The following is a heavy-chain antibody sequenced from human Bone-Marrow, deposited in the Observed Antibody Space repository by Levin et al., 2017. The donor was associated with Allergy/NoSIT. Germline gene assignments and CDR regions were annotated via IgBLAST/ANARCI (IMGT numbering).Heavy chain of an antibody. CDR3: ARSAVNVVVVAAADY. CDR2: INPNGGDT. J-gene: IGHJ4*02. V-gene: IGHV1-2*02. CDR1: GYTVTGHY. D-gene: IGHD2-15*01. Sequence: ASVKVSCKASGYTVTGHYLHWVRQAPGEGLEWMGWINPNGGDTHYAPRFQGRVTMTRDTSISTVYMDLNSLRSDDTAVYYCARSAVNVVVVAAADYWGQGTLVTVSS.